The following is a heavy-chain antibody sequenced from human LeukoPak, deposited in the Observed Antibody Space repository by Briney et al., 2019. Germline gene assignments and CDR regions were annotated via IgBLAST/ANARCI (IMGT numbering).Heavy chain of an antibody. CDR3: ARDQGGYDTSGYQDY. V-gene: IGHV4-34*01. J-gene: IGHJ4*02. D-gene: IGHD3-22*01. Sequence: SETLSLTCAVYGGSFSGYYWSWIRQPPGKGLEWIGEINHSGSTNYNPSLKSRVTISVDTSENQFSLKLSSVTAADTAVYYCARDQGGYDTSGYQDYWGQGTLVTVSS. CDR2: INHSGST. CDR1: GGSFSGYY.